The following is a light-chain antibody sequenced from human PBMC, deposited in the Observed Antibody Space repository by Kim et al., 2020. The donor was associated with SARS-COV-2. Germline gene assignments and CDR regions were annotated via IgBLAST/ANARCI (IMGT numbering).Light chain of an antibody. CDR2: LVS. CDR3: QQHNGF. Sequence: TLSASVGATVTITCRASQSITSGLAWYQQKPGKAPKLLIYLVSNLDSGVPSRFSGSGSGTHFTLTISSLQPDDFATYYCQQHNGFFGGGTKVDIK. J-gene: IGKJ4*01. V-gene: IGKV1-5*01. CDR1: QSITSG.